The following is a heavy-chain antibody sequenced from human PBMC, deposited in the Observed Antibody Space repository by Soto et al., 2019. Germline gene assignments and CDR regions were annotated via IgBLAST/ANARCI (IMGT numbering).Heavy chain of an antibody. CDR1: GGTFSSYA. CDR3: ARVKYDFWSGSQPAGYYYGMDV. D-gene: IGHD3-3*01. CDR2: IIPIFGTA. Sequence: SVKVSCKASGGTFSSYAISWVRQAPGQGLEWMGGIIPIFGTANYAQKFQGRVTITADESTSTAYMELSSLRSEDTAVYYCARVKYDFWSGSQPAGYYYGMDVWGQGTTVTVSS. J-gene: IGHJ6*02. V-gene: IGHV1-69*13.